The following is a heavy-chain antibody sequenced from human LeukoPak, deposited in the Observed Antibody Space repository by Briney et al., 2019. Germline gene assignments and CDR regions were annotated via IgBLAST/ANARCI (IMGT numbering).Heavy chain of an antibody. J-gene: IGHJ6*03. D-gene: IGHD2-2*01. V-gene: IGHV1-46*01. CDR1: GYTFTSYY. CDR2: INPSGGST. CDR3: SIVVVPAAIPDYYYYYMDV. Sequence: GASVKVSCKASGYTFTSYYMHWVRQAPGQGLEWMGIINPSGGSTTYAQKFQGRVTMTRDMSTSTAYMELSSLRSEDTAVYYCSIVVVPAAIPDYYYYYMDVWGKGTTVTISS.